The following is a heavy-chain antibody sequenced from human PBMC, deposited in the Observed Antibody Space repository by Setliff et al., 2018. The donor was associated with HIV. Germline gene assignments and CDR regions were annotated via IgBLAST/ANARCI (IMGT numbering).Heavy chain of an antibody. CDR3: ARTYCGGDCYTRYYNMDV. CDR1: GYTFTSYA. Sequence: GASVKVSCKASGYTFTSYAIHWVRQAPGQRLEWMGWIHAGNGDTKYSQKFQGRVTITRDTSANTAYMEVSSLRSEDTAVYYCARTYCGGDCYTRYYNMDVCGQGTTVTVSS. J-gene: IGHJ6*02. V-gene: IGHV1-3*01. D-gene: IGHD2-21*02. CDR2: IHAGNGDT.